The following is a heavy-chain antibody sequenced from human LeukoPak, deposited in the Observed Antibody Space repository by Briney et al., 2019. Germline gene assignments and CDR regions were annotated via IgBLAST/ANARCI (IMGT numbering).Heavy chain of an antibody. CDR2: IFYRGGT. D-gene: IGHD3-10*01. CDR3: AKSNGYGLVDI. CDR1: GGSISNYY. V-gene: IGHV4-59*12. J-gene: IGHJ3*02. Sequence: MPSETLSLTCTVSGGSISNYYWGWIRQPPGKGLEWIGNIFYRGGTYYSPSLKSRVTISLDTSRNQFSLNLNSVTAADTAVYYCAKSNGYGLVDIWGQGTMVTVPS.